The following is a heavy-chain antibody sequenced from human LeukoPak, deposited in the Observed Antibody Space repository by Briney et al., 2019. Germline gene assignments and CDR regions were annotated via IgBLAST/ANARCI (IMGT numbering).Heavy chain of an antibody. J-gene: IGHJ4*02. CDR3: ARDHPPDYYGSGSYYQGAFDY. V-gene: IGHV1-69*04. CDR1: GGTFSSYA. D-gene: IGHD3-10*01. CDR2: IIPILGIA. Sequence: ASVKVSCKASGGTFSSYAISWVRQAPGQGLEWMGRIIPILGIANYAQKFQGRVTITADKSTSTAYMELSSLRSEDTAVYYCARDHPPDYYGSGSYYQGAFDYWGQGTLVTVSS.